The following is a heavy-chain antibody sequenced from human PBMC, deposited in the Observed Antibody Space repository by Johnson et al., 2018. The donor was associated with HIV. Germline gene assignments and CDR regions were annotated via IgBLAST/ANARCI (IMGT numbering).Heavy chain of an antibody. Sequence: QMQLVESGGGLVKPGGSLRLSCAASGFTFSDYYMSWIRQAPGKGLEWVSIISYSGSDKYYADSVKGRFTISRDNAKNSLYLQMNSLRAEDTAVYYCARAIAAAGTVGVDAFDIWGQGTMVTVSS. J-gene: IGHJ3*02. D-gene: IGHD6-13*01. CDR1: GFTFSDYY. CDR3: ARAIAAAGTVGVDAFDI. CDR2: ISYSGSDK. V-gene: IGHV3-11*04.